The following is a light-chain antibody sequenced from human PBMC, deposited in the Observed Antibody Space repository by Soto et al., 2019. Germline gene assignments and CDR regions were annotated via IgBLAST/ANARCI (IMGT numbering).Light chain of an antibody. CDR3: QQYNNWPPIT. V-gene: IGKV3-15*01. J-gene: IGKJ5*01. Sequence: EIVMTQAPATLSVSPGERATLSCRSSQGVSSNLAWYQQKPGQAPRLLIYGASTRATGIPARFSGSGSGTEFTLTISSLQSEDFAVYYCQQYNNWPPITFGQGTRLENK. CDR2: GAS. CDR1: QGVSSN.